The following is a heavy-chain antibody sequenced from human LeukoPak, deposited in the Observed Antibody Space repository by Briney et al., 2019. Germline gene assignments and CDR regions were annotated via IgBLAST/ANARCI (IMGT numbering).Heavy chain of an antibody. CDR3: ARDIGDYFDY. J-gene: IGHJ4*02. V-gene: IGHV3-7*01. D-gene: IGHD3-16*01. Sequence: QPGGSLRLSCAASRFTFSSYWMSWVRQAPGKGLEWVANIKQDGSEKYYVDSVKGRFTISRDNAKNSLYLQMNSLRAEDTAVYYCARDIGDYFDYWGQGTLVTVSS. CDR1: RFTFSSYW. CDR2: IKQDGSEK.